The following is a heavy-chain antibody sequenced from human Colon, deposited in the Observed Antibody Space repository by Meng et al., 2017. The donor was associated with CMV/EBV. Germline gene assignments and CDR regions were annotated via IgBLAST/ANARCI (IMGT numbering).Heavy chain of an antibody. Sequence: LSLTCAASGFTFSSYVMNWVRQAPGKGLEWVSYITTSGSSIHYAASVRGRFTISRDNAQNSLFLHMDSLRAEDTAVYYCARDMDYTSAAYDYWGQGTLVTVSS. CDR3: ARDMDYTSAAYDY. D-gene: IGHD6-19*01. CDR1: GFTFSSYV. CDR2: ITTSGSSI. V-gene: IGHV3-48*03. J-gene: IGHJ4*02.